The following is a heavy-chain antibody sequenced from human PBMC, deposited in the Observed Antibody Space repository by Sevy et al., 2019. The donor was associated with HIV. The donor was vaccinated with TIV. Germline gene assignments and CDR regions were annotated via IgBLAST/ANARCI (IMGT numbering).Heavy chain of an antibody. V-gene: IGHV3-33*01. CDR2: IWYDGSNK. CDR1: GFNFSIYG. Sequence: GGSLRLSCAASGFNFSIYGMHWVRQAPGKGLEWVALIWYDGSNKYYVDSVKGRFTIFRNNSKNTVYLQMNSLRAEDTAVYYCARGRDYGNFDYWGQRTLVTVSS. J-gene: IGHJ4*02. D-gene: IGHD4-17*01. CDR3: ARGRDYGNFDY.